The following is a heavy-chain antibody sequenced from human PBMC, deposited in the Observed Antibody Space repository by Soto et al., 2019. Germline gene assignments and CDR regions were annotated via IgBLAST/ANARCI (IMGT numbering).Heavy chain of an antibody. V-gene: IGHV1-18*01. CDR1: GYTFNTYG. CDR3: ARAPHEFWTSYWFDP. D-gene: IGHD3-3*01. Sequence: ASVKVSCKTSGYTFNTYGINWVRQAPGQGLELMGWISAYDGKTTYADKFQGRVTLPTDTSTSTAYMELRSLRSDDTAIYYCARAPHEFWTSYWFDPWGQGTPVTVS. J-gene: IGHJ5*02. CDR2: ISAYDGKT.